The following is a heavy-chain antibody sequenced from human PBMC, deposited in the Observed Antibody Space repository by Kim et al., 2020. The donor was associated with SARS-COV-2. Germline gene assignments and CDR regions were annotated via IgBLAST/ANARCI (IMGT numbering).Heavy chain of an antibody. CDR3: ASNPKSYYDSSGYSFY. D-gene: IGHD3-22*01. CDR2: IIPIFGTA. V-gene: IGHV1-69*13. Sequence: SVKVSCKASGGTFSSYAISWVRQAPGQGLEWMGGIIPIFGTANYAQKFQGRVTITADESTSTAYMELSSLRSEDTAVYYCASNPKSYYDSSGYSFYWGQGTLVTVSS. J-gene: IGHJ4*02. CDR1: GGTFSSYA.